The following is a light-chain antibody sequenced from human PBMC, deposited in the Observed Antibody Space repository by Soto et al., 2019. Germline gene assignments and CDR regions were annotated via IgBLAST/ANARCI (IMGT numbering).Light chain of an antibody. CDR2: KAY. Sequence: DIQMTQSPSTLSGSVGDSVTITCRASQTISSWLAWYKQKQGKAPKLLIYKAYTLQTGVPSRLSGVGYGKELTIKISSLQPEEWSTYAGQQSYTTTWTLGLGTKVDI. CDR1: QTISSW. CDR3: QQSYTTTWT. V-gene: IGKV1-5*03. J-gene: IGKJ1*01.